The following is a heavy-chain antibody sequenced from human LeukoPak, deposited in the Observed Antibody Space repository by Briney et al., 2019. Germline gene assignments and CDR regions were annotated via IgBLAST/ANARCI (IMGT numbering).Heavy chain of an antibody. D-gene: IGHD3-22*01. J-gene: IGHJ3*02. CDR1: GFTFSRYW. CDR2: IKQDGSEK. Sequence: PGGSLRLSCAASGFTFSRYWMSWVRQAPGKGLEWVANIKQDGSEKFYVDSVKGRFTISRDNAKNSLYLQMNSLRAEDTALYYCARGDYYDSSGFYTDAFDTWGQGTMVTVSS. V-gene: IGHV3-7*01. CDR3: ARGDYYDSSGFYTDAFDT.